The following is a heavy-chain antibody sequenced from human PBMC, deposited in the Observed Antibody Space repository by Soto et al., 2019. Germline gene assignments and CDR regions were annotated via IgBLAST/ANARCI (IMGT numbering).Heavy chain of an antibody. V-gene: IGHV1-18*01. CDR3: ARDRSTRYNWNSVDY. CDR1: GYTFTSYG. CDR2: ISAYNGNT. D-gene: IGHD1-7*01. J-gene: IGHJ4*02. Sequence: ASVRVSCKASGYTFTSYGISWVRQAPGQGLEWMGWISAYNGNTNYAQKLQGRVTMTTDTSTSTAYMELRSLRSDDTAVYYCARDRSTRYNWNSVDYWGQGTLVTSPQ.